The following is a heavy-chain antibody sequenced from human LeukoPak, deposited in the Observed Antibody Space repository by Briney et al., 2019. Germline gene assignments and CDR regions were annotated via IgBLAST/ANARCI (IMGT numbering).Heavy chain of an antibody. D-gene: IGHD3-9*01. CDR1: GGSISSSSYY. J-gene: IGHJ3*02. V-gene: IGHV4-39*07. Sequence: SETLSLTCTVSGGSISSSSYYWGWIRQPPGKGLEWIGRIYTSGSTNYNPSLKSRVTMSLGTSKNQFSLKLSSVTAADTAVYYCTRELYDILTGYYNGAFDIWGQGTTVTVSS. CDR2: IYTSGST. CDR3: TRELYDILTGYYNGAFDI.